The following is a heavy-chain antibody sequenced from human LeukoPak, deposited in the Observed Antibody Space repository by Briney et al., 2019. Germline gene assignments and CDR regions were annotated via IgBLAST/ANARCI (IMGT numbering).Heavy chain of an antibody. CDR3: AREGQLVPYYYYMDV. CDR1: GFTFSSYW. V-gene: IGHV3-7*01. CDR2: IKQDGSEK. Sequence: GGSLRLSCAASGFTFSSYWMSWVRQAPGKGLEWVANIKQDGSEKYYVDSVKGRFTISRDNAKNSLYLQMNSLRAEDTAVYYCAREGQLVPYYYYMDVWGKGTTVTISS. J-gene: IGHJ6*03. D-gene: IGHD6-6*01.